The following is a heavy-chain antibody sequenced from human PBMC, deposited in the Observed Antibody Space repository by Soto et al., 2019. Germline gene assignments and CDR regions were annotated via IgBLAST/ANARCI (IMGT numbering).Heavy chain of an antibody. V-gene: IGHV4-31*03. Sequence: QVQLQESGPGLVKPSQTLSLTCTVSGGSISSGGYYWSWIRQHPGKGLEWIGYIYYSGSTYYNPSLKSRVTISVDTSKNQFSLKLSSVTAADTAVYYCARGDLWFGELLHRAYFDYWGQGTLVTVSS. CDR2: IYYSGST. CDR3: ARGDLWFGELLHRAYFDY. D-gene: IGHD3-10*01. J-gene: IGHJ4*02. CDR1: GGSISSGGYY.